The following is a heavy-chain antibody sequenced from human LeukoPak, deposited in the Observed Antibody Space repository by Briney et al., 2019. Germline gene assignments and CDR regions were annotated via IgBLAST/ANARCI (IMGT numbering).Heavy chain of an antibody. V-gene: IGHV1-2*02. CDR2: INPNSGGT. CDR3: ARSRPNYYGSGYPDY. CDR1: GYTFTSYD. J-gene: IGHJ4*02. Sequence: ASVKVSCKASGYTFTSYDINWVRQAPGQGLEWMGWINPNSGGTNYAQKFQGRVTMTRDTSISTAYMELSRLRSDDTAVYYCARSRPNYYGSGYPDYWGQGTLVTVSS. D-gene: IGHD3-10*01.